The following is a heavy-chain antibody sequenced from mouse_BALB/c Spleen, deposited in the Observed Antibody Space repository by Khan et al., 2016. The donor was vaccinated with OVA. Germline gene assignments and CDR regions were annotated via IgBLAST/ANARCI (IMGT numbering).Heavy chain of an antibody. V-gene: IGHV5-9*03. CDR1: GFTFSSYT. Sequence: EVELVESGGGLVKPGGSLKLSCAASGFTFSSYTMSWVRQTPEKRLEWVATISSGGDNTYYPDSVKGRFTISRDNANNNLSLQMSSLRYEDTALYYCARSNCGTFAYWGQGTLVTVSA. J-gene: IGHJ3*01. CDR3: ARSNCGTFAY. CDR2: ISSGGDNT. D-gene: IGHD2-1*01.